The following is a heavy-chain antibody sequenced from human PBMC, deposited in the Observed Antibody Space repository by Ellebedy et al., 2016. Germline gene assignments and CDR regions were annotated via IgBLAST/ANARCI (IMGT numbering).Heavy chain of an antibody. J-gene: IGHJ3*01. V-gene: IGHV3-53*01. Sequence: GGSLRLXXVGSGFIVNSNYMTWVRQAPGRGLEWVSLLYTDGKTSYADSVKGRFTTSRDNSKDTLYLQMNSLRVEDTAIYYCAARRSGSFDFWGQGTTVTVSS. CDR1: GFIVNSNY. CDR3: AARRSGSFDF. CDR2: LYTDGKT. D-gene: IGHD3-10*01.